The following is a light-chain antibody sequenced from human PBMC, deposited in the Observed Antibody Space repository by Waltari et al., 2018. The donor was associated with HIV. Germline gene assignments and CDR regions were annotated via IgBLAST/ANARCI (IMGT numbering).Light chain of an antibody. Sequence: QSALTQPASVSVSPGQSITIPCTGTSSDVGTYNLVSWYQQFPGKAPQLIVFEFFSRPSGISSRFSGTKSGNKASLTISKLRAEDEADYSCCSYAGDNHYVFGSGTQLTVL. CDR2: EFF. J-gene: IGLJ1*01. CDR1: SSDVGTYNL. V-gene: IGLV2-23*02. CDR3: CSYAGDNHYV.